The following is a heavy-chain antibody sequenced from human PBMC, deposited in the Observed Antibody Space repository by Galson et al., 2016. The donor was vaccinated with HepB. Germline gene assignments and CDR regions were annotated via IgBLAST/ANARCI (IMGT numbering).Heavy chain of an antibody. Sequence: SLRLSCAASGFPFSPYAMSWVRQPPGKGLEWVSTLSGSGDVTNHADSVEGRFTISRDNAKNTLYLQMNSLRVEDTALYYCARSGIWVTPRYPDYWGQGTLVTVSS. CDR3: ARSGIWVTPRYPDY. D-gene: IGHD2-21*02. CDR1: GFPFSPYA. CDR2: LSGSGDVT. J-gene: IGHJ4*02. V-gene: IGHV3-23*01.